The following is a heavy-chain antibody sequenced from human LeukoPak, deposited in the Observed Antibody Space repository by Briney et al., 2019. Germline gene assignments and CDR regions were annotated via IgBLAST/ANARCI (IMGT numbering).Heavy chain of an antibody. J-gene: IGHJ4*02. V-gene: IGHV3-33*01. CDR3: ARANYDILTGHKRDYFDY. D-gene: IGHD3-9*01. Sequence: GGSLRLSCAASGFTFSSYGMHWVRQAPGKGLEWVAVIWYDGSNKYYADSVKGRFTISRDSSKNTLYLQMNSLRAEDTAVYYCARANYDILTGHKRDYFDYWGQGTLVTVSS. CDR1: GFTFSSYG. CDR2: IWYDGSNK.